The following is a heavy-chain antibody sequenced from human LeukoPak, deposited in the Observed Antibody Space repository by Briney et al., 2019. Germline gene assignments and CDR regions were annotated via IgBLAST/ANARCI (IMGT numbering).Heavy chain of an antibody. V-gene: IGHV1-69*05. CDR1: GGTFSSYA. D-gene: IGHD3-10*01. J-gene: IGHJ6*03. CDR3: ASMGYYGSGSYTLDYYYYMDV. Sequence: LVKVSCEASGGTFSSYAISWVRQAPGQGLEWMGGIIPIFGTANYAQQFQGRVTITTDESTSTAYMELSSLRSEDTAVYYCASMGYYGSGSYTLDYYYYMDVWGKGTTVTVSS. CDR2: IIPIFGTA.